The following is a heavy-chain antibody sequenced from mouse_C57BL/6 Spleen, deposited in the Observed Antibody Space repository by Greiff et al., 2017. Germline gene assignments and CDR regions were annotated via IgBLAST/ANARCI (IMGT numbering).Heavy chain of an antibody. V-gene: IGHV1-39*01. CDR3: ARGITTVVGGDAMDY. J-gene: IGHJ4*01. Sequence: EVHLVESGPELVKPGASVKISCKASGYSFTDYNMNWVKQSNGKSLEWIGVINPNYGTTSYNQKFKGKATLTVDQSSSTAYMQLNSLTSEDSAVYYCARGITTVVGGDAMDYWGQGTSVTVSS. CDR2: INPNYGTT. CDR1: GYSFTDYN. D-gene: IGHD1-1*01.